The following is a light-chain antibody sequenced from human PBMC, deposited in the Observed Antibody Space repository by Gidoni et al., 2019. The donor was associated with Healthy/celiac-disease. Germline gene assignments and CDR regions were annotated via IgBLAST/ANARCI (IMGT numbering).Light chain of an antibody. CDR1: QSVSSY. V-gene: IGKV3-11*01. CDR2: DAS. Sequence: EIVFTQSPATLSLSPGERATLSCRASQSVSSYLAWYQQKPGQAPRLLIYDASNRATGIPDRFSGSGSGTDFTLTISSLEPEDFAVYYCQQRSNWLTFGGGTKVEIK. J-gene: IGKJ4*01. CDR3: QQRSNWLT.